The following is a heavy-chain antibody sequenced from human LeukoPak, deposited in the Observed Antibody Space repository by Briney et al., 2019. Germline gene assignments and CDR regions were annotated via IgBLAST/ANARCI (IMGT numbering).Heavy chain of an antibody. J-gene: IGHJ6*02. CDR2: IYTSGST. CDR1: GGSISSYY. Sequence: SETLSLTCTVSGGSISSYYWSWIRQPAGKGLERIGRIYTSGSTNYNPSLKSRVTMSVDTSKNQFSLKLSSVTAADTAVYYCARDRWGGGSGYYYYYGMDVWGQGTTVTVSS. D-gene: IGHD2-15*01. V-gene: IGHV4-4*07. CDR3: ARDRWGGGSGYYYYYGMDV.